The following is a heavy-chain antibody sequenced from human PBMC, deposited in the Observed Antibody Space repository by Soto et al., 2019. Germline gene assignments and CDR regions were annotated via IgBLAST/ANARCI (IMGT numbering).Heavy chain of an antibody. J-gene: IGHJ6*04. Sequence: DSVKVSCKAAGYIFSSHCIYWVGQAPGQGLQWMGIINPGGGRTAYAQKFQGRVTLTRDMSTSTVYMELTSPTYDDTAVYYCSRDVSGPGEHYVMDVWCERTTVTVSS. D-gene: IGHD3-10*02. CDR3: SRDVSGPGEHYVMDV. CDR2: INPGGGRT. CDR1: GYIFSSHC. V-gene: IGHV1-46*01.